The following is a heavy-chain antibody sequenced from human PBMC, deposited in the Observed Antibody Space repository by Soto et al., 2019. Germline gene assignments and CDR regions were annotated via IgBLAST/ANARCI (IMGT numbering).Heavy chain of an antibody. CDR2: IKSKTDGGTT. J-gene: IGHJ4*01. Sequence: PGGPLRLSCAASGFSFSSFAMSWVRQAPGKGQEWVGRIKSKTDGGTTDYAEPVKGRFAISRDDSNNMVYLQMNSLKIEYTAVYYCTTDSYSTIIIVRFDYWGHGTLVTVSS. D-gene: IGHD3-22*01. CDR3: TTDSYSTIIIVRFDY. CDR1: GFSFSSFA. V-gene: IGHV3-15*01.